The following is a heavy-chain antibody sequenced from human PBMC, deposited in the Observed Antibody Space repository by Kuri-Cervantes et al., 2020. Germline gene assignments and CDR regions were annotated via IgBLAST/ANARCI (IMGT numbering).Heavy chain of an antibody. J-gene: IGHJ4*02. D-gene: IGHD3-10*01. CDR2: ISYDGSNK. Sequence: GESLKISCAASGFTFSSYGMHWVRQAPGKGLEWVAVISYDGSNKYYADSVKGRFTISRDNSKNTLYLQMNSLRAEDTAVYYCAKLPAPRNRGGSYYPDYWGQGTLVTVSS. V-gene: IGHV3-30*18. CDR1: GFTFSSYG. CDR3: AKLPAPRNRGGSYYPDY.